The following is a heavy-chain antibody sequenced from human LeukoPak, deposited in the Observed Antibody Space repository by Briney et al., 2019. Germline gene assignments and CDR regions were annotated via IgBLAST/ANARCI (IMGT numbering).Heavy chain of an antibody. CDR1: GGSFSGYY. CDR3: ARVGSAVAGIPYYYGMDV. D-gene: IGHD6-19*01. J-gene: IGHJ6*02. Sequence: SETLSLTCAVYGGSFSGYYWSWIRQPPGKGLEWIGEINHSGSTNYSPSLKSRVTISVDTSKNQFSLKLSSVTAADTAVYYCARVGSAVAGIPYYYGMDVWGQGTTVTVSS. V-gene: IGHV4-34*01. CDR2: INHSGST.